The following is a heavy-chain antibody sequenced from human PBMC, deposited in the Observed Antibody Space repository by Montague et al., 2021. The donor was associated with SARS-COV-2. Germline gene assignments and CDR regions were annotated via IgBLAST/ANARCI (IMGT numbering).Heavy chain of an antibody. CDR3: ARGRVEISMIAVVFTWGSYYFDY. CDR1: GGSFSGYD. J-gene: IGHJ4*02. V-gene: IGHV4-34*01. Sequence: SETLSLTCAVYGGSFSGYDWSWIRQSPGKGLEWIGEINHSGSTNYNPSLKSRVTVSVDTSKNQFSLKLSSVTAADTAVYYCARGRVEISMIAVVFTWGSYYFDYWGQGTLVTVSS. CDR2: INHSGST. D-gene: IGHD3-22*01.